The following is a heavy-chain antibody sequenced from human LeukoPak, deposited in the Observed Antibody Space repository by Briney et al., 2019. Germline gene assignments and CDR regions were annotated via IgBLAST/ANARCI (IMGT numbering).Heavy chain of an antibody. CDR2: INPNSGGT. D-gene: IGHD2-2*01. Sequence: GASVKVSCKASGYTFTGYYMHWVRQAPGQGLEWMGWINPNSGGTNYAQKFQGRVTMTRDTSISTAYMELSRLRSDDTAVYYCARDLREYQLPLWGGNYYYYYMDVWGKGTTVTISS. J-gene: IGHJ6*03. CDR3: ARDLREYQLPLWGGNYYYYYMDV. V-gene: IGHV1-2*02. CDR1: GYTFTGYY.